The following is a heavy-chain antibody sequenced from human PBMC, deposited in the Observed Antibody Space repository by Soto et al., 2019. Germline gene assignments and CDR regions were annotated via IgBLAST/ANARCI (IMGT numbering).Heavy chain of an antibody. CDR2: IYFTGRT. CDR3: ARDLVAIGGRVYAFDL. Sequence: QVQLQESGPGLVRPSETLSLTCTVAGDSVSSGSHHWNWIRQAPGKGLEWIGSIYFTGRTNHNPPLKSRVTISVDTSKHHLSLNLTSVTAADTAVYYCARDLVAIGGRVYAFDLWGQGTMVTVSS. V-gene: IGHV4-61*03. D-gene: IGHD2-21*01. CDR1: GDSVSSGSHH. J-gene: IGHJ3*01.